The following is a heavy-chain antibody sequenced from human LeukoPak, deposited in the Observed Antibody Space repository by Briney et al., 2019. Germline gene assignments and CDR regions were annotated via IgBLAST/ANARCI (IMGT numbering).Heavy chain of an antibody. CDR2: IYSGGTT. Sequence: GGSLRLSCAASGFTVSSNYMSWVRQAPGKGLERVSVIYSGGTTYYADSVKGRCTISRDNPKNTLHLQMNSLRAEDTAVYYCARDQYSYAHAAHWGQGTLVTVSS. CDR1: GFTVSSNY. V-gene: IGHV3-66*01. CDR3: ARDQYSYAHAAH. D-gene: IGHD5-18*01. J-gene: IGHJ4*02.